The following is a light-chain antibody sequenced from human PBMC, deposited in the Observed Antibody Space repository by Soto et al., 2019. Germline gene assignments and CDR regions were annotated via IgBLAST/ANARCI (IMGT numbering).Light chain of an antibody. V-gene: IGKV3-11*01. CDR1: QSVDTM. CDR2: ETS. CDR3: QVRTDWPTFKYT. Sequence: EIVLTQSPASLSLSAGERVTLSCRASQSVDTMVAWYQQQVGRTPRLLIYETSNRATGVPGRFSGSGSGTDFTLTISRLEPEDFAVYFCQVRTDWPTFKYTFGQGTKLEV. J-gene: IGKJ2*01.